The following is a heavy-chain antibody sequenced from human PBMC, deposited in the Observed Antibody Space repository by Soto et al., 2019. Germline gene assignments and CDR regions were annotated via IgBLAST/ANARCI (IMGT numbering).Heavy chain of an antibody. CDR1: GFTFSSYS. J-gene: IGHJ3*02. CDR2: ISSSSSYI. Sequence: EVQLVESGGGLVKPGGSLRLSCAASGFTFSSYSMNWVRQAPGKGLEWVSSISSSSSYIYYADSVKGRFTISRDNAKNSRYQQMTSLRAEDTAVYYGARYYETDAFEIWGQGRMVTVSS. D-gene: IGHD3-22*01. CDR3: ARYYETDAFEI. V-gene: IGHV3-21*01.